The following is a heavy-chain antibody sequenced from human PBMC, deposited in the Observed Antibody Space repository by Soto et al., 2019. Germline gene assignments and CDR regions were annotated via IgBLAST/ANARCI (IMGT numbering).Heavy chain of an antibody. CDR3: ARGTTFGGVLNGMDV. CDR1: GGTFSSYA. D-gene: IGHD3-16*01. Sequence: ASVKVSCKASGGTFSSYAISWVRQAPGQGLEWMGGINTHNGKTYYAQTLQGRVTMTTDTSTTTAYMEVRSLRSDDTAVYYCARGTTFGGVLNGMDVWGQGTTVTVS. V-gene: IGHV1-18*01. J-gene: IGHJ6*02. CDR2: INTHNGKT.